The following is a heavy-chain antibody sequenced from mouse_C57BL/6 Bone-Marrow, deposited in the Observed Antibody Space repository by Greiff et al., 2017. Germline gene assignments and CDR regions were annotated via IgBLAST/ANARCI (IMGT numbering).Heavy chain of an antibody. Sequence: VQLQQSGAELVRPGASVKLSCTASGFNIKDDYMHWVKQRPEQGLEWIGWIDPENGDTEYASKFQGKATITADTSSNTAYLQLSSLTSEDTAVYYCTTITTVPFWGQGTLVTVSA. D-gene: IGHD1-1*01. CDR1: GFNIKDDY. V-gene: IGHV14-4*01. CDR3: TTITTVPF. J-gene: IGHJ3*01. CDR2: IDPENGDT.